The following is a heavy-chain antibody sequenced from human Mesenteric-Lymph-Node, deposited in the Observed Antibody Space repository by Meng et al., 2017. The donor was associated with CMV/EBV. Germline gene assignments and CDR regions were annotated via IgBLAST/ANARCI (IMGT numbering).Heavy chain of an antibody. J-gene: IGHJ6*02. Sequence: SETLSLTCAVHGGPFSGYQWTWIRQSPERSLEWIGEIDEGGTSNHNPSLKSRVTISVDASKSQFSLNLGSVSAADTAVYYCVRDRLDYYYGSGSYIGSYYYYGMDVWGQGTTVTVSS. V-gene: IGHV4-34*01. CDR2: IDEGGTS. CDR1: GGPFSGYQ. CDR3: VRDRLDYYYGSGSYIGSYYYYGMDV. D-gene: IGHD3-10*01.